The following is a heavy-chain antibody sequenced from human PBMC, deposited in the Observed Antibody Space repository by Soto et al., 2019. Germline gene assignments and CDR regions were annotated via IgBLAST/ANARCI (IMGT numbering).Heavy chain of an antibody. CDR2: IYYSGST. Sequence: PSETLSLTCSVSGGSISSSSYYWGWIRQPPGKGLEWIGSIYYSGSTYYTPSLKSRVTISVDTSKNQFSLKLSSVTAADTAVYYCARSPYFYGSGSYPQNWFDPSGQGTLVTVSS. D-gene: IGHD3-10*01. V-gene: IGHV4-39*01. J-gene: IGHJ5*02. CDR3: ARSPYFYGSGSYPQNWFDP. CDR1: GGSISSSSYY.